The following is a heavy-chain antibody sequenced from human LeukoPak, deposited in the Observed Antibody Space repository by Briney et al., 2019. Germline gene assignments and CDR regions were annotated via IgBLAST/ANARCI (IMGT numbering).Heavy chain of an antibody. V-gene: IGHV3-11*06. CDR3: ARDFPNCNILTGYSYYDYVMDV. CDR1: GFTFSDYY. J-gene: IGHJ6*04. D-gene: IGHD3-9*01. Sequence: GGSLRLSCAASGFTFSDYYMSWIRQAPGKGLEWVSYISSSSSYTNYADSVKGRFTISRDNAKNSLYLQMNSLRAEDTAVYYCARDFPNCNILTGYSYYDYVMDVWGKGTTVTVTS. CDR2: ISSSSSYT.